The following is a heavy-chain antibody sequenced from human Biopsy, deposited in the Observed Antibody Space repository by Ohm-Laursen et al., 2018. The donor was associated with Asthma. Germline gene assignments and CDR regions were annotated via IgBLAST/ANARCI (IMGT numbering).Heavy chain of an antibody. CDR3: ARGDSSNWSHYYFDY. J-gene: IGHJ4*02. D-gene: IGHD3-22*01. Sequence: SLRLSCAASGFAVSRDHMFWVRQAPGKGLEWVSVIYSGGTSHTADSVRGRFTISRDYSKNTLYLQMHSLRAEDTAVYYCARGDSSNWSHYYFDYWGQGTLVAVSS. V-gene: IGHV3-53*01. CDR1: GFAVSRDH. CDR2: IYSGGTS.